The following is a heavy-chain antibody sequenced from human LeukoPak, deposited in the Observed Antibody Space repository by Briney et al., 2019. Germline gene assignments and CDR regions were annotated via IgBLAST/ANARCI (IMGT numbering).Heavy chain of an antibody. CDR3: VKDRTGTYTLDY. V-gene: IGHV3-30-3*01. CDR2: ISDDGSRQ. D-gene: IGHD3-10*01. Sequence: PGGSLRLSCSASGFSFNKYAVHWGRQAPGKGLEWVAFISDDGSRQHYADSVKGRFTISRDNSKNTLNLQMNSLRAGDTAVYYCVKDRTGTYTLDYWGQGTLVTVSS. CDR1: GFSFNKYA. J-gene: IGHJ4*02.